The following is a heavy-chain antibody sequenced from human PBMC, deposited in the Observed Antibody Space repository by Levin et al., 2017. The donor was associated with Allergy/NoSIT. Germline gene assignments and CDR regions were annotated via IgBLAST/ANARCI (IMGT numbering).Heavy chain of an antibody. V-gene: IGHV3-30-3*01. CDR2: ISYDGTNE. CDR3: ARGSCSGSSCFLADY. J-gene: IGHJ4*02. D-gene: IGHD2-15*01. Sequence: GGSLRLSCAVSGFTFSSYVMHWVRQAPGKGLEWVSVISYDGTNEYYADSVKGRFTISRDNSKNTVHLQMNSLRVEDTAVYYCARGSCSGSSCFLADYWGQGTLVTVSS. CDR1: GFTFSSYV.